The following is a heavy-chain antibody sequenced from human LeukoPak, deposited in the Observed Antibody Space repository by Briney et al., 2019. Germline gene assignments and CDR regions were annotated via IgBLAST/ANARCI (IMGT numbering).Heavy chain of an antibody. V-gene: IGHV3-23*01. J-gene: IGHJ4*02. CDR3: AKDSSPTYYYGSGDY. CDR1: GFTFSSYA. D-gene: IGHD3-10*01. CDR2: ISGNGGST. Sequence: GGSLRLSCTTSGFTFSSYAMSWVRQAPGKGLQWVSAISGNGGSTYYADSVKGRFTISRDNSKNTLYLQMNSLRAEDPAIYYCAKDSSPTYYYGSGDYWGQGTLVTVSS.